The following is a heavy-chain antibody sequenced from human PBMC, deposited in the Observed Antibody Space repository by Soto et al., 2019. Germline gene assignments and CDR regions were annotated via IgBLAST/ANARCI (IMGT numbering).Heavy chain of an antibody. CDR1: GFTFSTYS. Sequence: GGSLRLSCAASGFTFSTYSMNWVRQAPGKGLEWVSYISSSSSTIYYADSVKGRFTISRDNAKNSLYLQMNSLRDEDTAVYYCVGDRSGYFYPEAFDIWGQGTMVTVSS. D-gene: IGHD3-22*01. CDR3: VGDRSGYFYPEAFDI. CDR2: ISSSSSTI. J-gene: IGHJ3*02. V-gene: IGHV3-48*02.